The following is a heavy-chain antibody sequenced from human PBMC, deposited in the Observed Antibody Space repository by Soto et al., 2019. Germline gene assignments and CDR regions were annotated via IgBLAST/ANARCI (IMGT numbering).Heavy chain of an antibody. CDR1: GGSISSGGYY. J-gene: IGHJ6*02. CDR2: IYYSGST. V-gene: IGHV4-31*03. CDR3: ARGIFGRMVAVAGNLYNYYYYYGMDV. D-gene: IGHD6-19*01. Sequence: PSETLSLTCTVSGGSISSGGYYWSWIRQHPGKGLEWIGYIYYSGSTYYNPSLKSRVTISVDTSKNQFSLKLSSVTAADTAVYYCARGIFGRMVAVAGNLYNYYYYYGMDVWGQGTTVTVSS.